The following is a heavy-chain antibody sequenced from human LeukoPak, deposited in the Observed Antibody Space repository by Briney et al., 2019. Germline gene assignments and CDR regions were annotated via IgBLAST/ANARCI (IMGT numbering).Heavy chain of an antibody. V-gene: IGHV3-30*18. CDR2: ISYDGSNK. CDR1: GFTFSSYG. CDR3: AKDPDYYGSGSYSFDY. Sequence: PGGSLRLSCAASGFTFSSYGMHWVRQAPGKGLEWVAVISYDGSNKYYADSVKGRFTISRDNSKNTLYLQMNSLRAEDTAVYYCAKDPDYYGSGSYSFDYWGQGTLVTVSS. J-gene: IGHJ4*02. D-gene: IGHD3-10*01.